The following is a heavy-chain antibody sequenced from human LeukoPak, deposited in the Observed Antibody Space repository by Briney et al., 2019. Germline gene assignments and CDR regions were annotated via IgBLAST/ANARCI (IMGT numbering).Heavy chain of an antibody. CDR1: GFTFSDYY. J-gene: IGHJ5*02. CDR3: ARVRSRSGSSKNWFDP. Sequence: GGSLRPSCAASGFTFSDYYMSWIRQAPGKGLEWVSYISSSGSTIYYADSVKGRFTISRDNAKNSLYLQMNSLRAEDTAVYYCARVRSRSGSSKNWFDPWGQGTLVTVSS. CDR2: ISSSGSTI. V-gene: IGHV3-11*01. D-gene: IGHD3-10*01.